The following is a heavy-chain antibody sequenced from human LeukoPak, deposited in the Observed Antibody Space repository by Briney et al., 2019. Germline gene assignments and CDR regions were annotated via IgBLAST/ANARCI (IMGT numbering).Heavy chain of an antibody. CDR2: IFYSGGT. CDR3: ARWCSGGSCYDY. V-gene: IGHV4-39*07. J-gene: IGHJ4*02. Sequence: PSETLSLTCTVSGGSINTPNYYWGWIRQTPGKGLEWIGNIFYSGGTYYSPSLTSRVTISLDTSRNQFSLKLNSVTAADTAVYYCARWCSGGSCYDYWGQGTLVTVSS. CDR1: GGSINTPNYY. D-gene: IGHD2-15*01.